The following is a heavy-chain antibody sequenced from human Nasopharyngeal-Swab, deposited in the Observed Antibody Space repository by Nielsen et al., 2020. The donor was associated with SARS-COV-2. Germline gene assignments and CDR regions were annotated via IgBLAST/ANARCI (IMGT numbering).Heavy chain of an antibody. D-gene: IGHD1-26*01. CDR3: ASQGSGSYYLLYYYYGMDV. CDR2: IYYSGST. J-gene: IGHJ6*02. Sequence: WIRRPPGKGLEWIGSIYYSGSTYYNPSLKSRVTISVDTSKNQFSLKLSSVTAADTAAYYCASQGSGSYYLLYYYYGMDVWGQGTTVTVSS. V-gene: IGHV4-39*01.